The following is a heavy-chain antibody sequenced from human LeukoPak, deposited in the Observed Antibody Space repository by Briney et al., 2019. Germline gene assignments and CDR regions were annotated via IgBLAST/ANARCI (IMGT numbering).Heavy chain of an antibody. Sequence: ASVKVSCKASSYTFTSYGTSWVRQAPGQGLEWMGWISAYNGNTNYAQKLQGRVTMTTDTSTSTAYMELRSLRSDDTAVYYCARASWILGGFDYWGQGTLVTVSS. CDR3: ARASWILGGFDY. V-gene: IGHV1-18*01. CDR1: SYTFTSYG. D-gene: IGHD3-16*01. J-gene: IGHJ4*02. CDR2: ISAYNGNT.